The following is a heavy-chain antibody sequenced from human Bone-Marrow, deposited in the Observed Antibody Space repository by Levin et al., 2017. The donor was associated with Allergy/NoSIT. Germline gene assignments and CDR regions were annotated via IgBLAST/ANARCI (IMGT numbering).Heavy chain of an antibody. CDR2: INRDGSST. Sequence: GGSLRLSCSASGFNFSSYWMHLVRQAPGKGLVWVSRINRDGSSTSYADSVKGRFTISRDNAKNTLYLQMNSLRAEDTSVYYCARDRVTTNWYFDLWSRGTLVSLSS. J-gene: IGHJ2*01. CDR1: GFNFSSYW. CDR3: ARDRVTTNWYFDL. D-gene: IGHD4-17*01. V-gene: IGHV3-74*01.